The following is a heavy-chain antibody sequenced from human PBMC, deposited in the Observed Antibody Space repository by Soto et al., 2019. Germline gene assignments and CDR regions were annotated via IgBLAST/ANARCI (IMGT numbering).Heavy chain of an antibody. Sequence: GGSLRLSCAASGFTFSSYGMHWVRQAPGKGLEWVAVIWYDGSNKYYADSVKGRFTISRDNSKNTLYLQMNSLRAEDTAVYYCARGSGSYYYYYYMDVWGKGTTVTVSS. CDR1: GFTFSSYG. V-gene: IGHV3-33*01. CDR3: ARGSGSYYYYYYMDV. CDR2: IWYDGSNK. J-gene: IGHJ6*03. D-gene: IGHD1-26*01.